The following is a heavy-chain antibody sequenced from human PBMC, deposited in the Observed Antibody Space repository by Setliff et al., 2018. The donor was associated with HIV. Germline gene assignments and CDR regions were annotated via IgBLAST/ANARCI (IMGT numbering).Heavy chain of an antibody. CDR1: GGTFNSFA. CDR3: ARAPFTSGHYGADY. V-gene: IGHV1-69*13. CDR2: IIPNFGEA. J-gene: IGHJ4*02. Sequence: SVKVSCKASGGTFNSFAINWVRQAPGQGLEWIGKIIPNFGEANYAQKFQGRVTITADESASTAYMELSSLRSEDTAVYCCARAPFTSGHYGADYWGQGTLVTVSS. D-gene: IGHD3-10*01.